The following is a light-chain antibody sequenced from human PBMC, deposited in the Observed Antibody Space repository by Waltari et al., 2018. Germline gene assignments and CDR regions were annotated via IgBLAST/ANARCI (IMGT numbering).Light chain of an antibody. J-gene: IGKJ1*01. Sequence: ELVLTQSPGTLSLSPGERATLSCRASQSLSGTLAWYQQKPGQAPRLLIYEVSSRASGIPDRLSGSGSRTDFSLTISRLEPEDFAVYYCQKYGTLPATFGQGTKVEFK. CDR1: QSLSGT. V-gene: IGKV3-20*01. CDR3: QKYGTLPAT. CDR2: EVS.